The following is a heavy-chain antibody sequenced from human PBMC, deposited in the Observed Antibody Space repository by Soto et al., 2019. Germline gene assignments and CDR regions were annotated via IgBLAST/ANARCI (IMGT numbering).Heavy chain of an antibody. Sequence: QAQLVQSGAEVKKPGASVKVSCQASGYTFTAQYLHWVRKAPGEGLEWMGWINPTTGATRYAQKFQGRVTMTRDTSMSTAYLEVRSLISEDTAVYYCARRGALTSYFFGYYFDYWGQGTLVTVSS. D-gene: IGHD3-9*01. CDR3: ARRGALTSYFFGYYFDY. CDR1: GYTFTAQY. CDR2: INPTTGAT. V-gene: IGHV1-2*02. J-gene: IGHJ4*02.